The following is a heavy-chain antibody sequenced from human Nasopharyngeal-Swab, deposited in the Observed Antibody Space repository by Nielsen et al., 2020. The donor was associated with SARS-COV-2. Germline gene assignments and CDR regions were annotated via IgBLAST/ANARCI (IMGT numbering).Heavy chain of an antibody. CDR3: AFVLFSFSSTLCSSSYLLGV. Sequence: WIRQPPGKGLEWIGEIYHSGSTNYNPSLKSRVTISVDKSKNQFSLKLSSVTAASPALSYCAFVLFSFSSTLCSSSYLLGVWGQGTTVTVSS. D-gene: IGHD2-2*01. J-gene: IGHJ6*02. V-gene: IGHV4-4*02. CDR2: IYHSGST.